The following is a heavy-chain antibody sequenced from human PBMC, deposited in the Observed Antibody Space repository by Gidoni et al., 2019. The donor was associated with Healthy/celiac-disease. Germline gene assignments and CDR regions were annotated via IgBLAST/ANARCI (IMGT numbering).Heavy chain of an antibody. V-gene: IGHV3-33*01. CDR2: IWYDGSNK. CDR3: AAARPYFDY. CDR1: GFTFSSYG. Sequence: QVQLVESGGGVVQPGRSLRLPCAASGFTFSSYGMHWVRQAPGKGLEWVAVIWYDGSNKYYADSVKGRFTISRDNSKNTLYLQMNSLRAEDTTVYYCAAARPYFDYWGQGTLVTVSS. D-gene: IGHD6-6*01. J-gene: IGHJ4*02.